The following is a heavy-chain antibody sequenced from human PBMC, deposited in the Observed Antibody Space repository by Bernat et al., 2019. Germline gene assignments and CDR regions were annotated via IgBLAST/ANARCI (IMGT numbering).Heavy chain of an antibody. D-gene: IGHD4-11*01. J-gene: IGHJ5*02. CDR2: ISGSGGST. Sequence: EVQLVESGGGLVQPGGSLRLSCAASGFTFSSYAMSWVRQAPGKGLEWVPAISGSGGSTYYADSVKGRFTISRDNSKNTLYLQMNSLRAEDTAVYYCAKGGQASSGDYSIWFDPWGQGTLVTVSS. CDR1: GFTFSSYA. CDR3: AKGGQASSGDYSIWFDP. V-gene: IGHV3-23*04.